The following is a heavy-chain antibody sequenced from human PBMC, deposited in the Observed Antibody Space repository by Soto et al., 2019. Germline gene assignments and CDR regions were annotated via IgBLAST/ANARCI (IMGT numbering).Heavy chain of an antibody. Sequence: GSLRLSCAASGFTFSSYSMNWVRQAPGKGLEWVSSISSSSSYIYYADSVKGRFTISRDNAKNSLYLQMNSLRAEDTAVYYCARDVWTGGYSYGPPDYWGQGTLVTVSS. CDR3: ARDVWTGGYSYGPPDY. D-gene: IGHD5-18*01. CDR1: GFTFSSYS. CDR2: ISSSSSYI. V-gene: IGHV3-21*01. J-gene: IGHJ4*02.